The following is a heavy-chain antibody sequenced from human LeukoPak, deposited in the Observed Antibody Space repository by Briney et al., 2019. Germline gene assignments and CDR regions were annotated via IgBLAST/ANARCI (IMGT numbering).Heavy chain of an antibody. CDR1: GFSFSSYS. CDR3: AREIVGTHKSRFDP. D-gene: IGHD1-26*01. CDR2: IGGSSSYI. V-gene: IGHV3-21*04. Sequence: GGSLRLSCAASGFSFSSYSMNWVRQAPGKGLEWVSSIGGSSSYIYYADSMKGRFAISRDNAKNSLFLQMNSLRAEDTAVYYCAREIVGTHKSRFDPWGQGTLVTVSS. J-gene: IGHJ5*02.